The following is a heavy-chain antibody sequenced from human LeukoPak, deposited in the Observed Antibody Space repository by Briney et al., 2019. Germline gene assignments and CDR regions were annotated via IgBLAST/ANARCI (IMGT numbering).Heavy chain of an antibody. CDR1: GFTFSTYR. D-gene: IGHD2-21*02. V-gene: IGHV3-7*01. CDR3: ATDRDNSDWQKRFDS. Sequence: GGPLRLSCAASGFTFSTYRMNWYRQAPGKGLEWVGNINQDASEISYVDYVRGRFTISRDNGKNSLHLQMNSLKAEETAVYYCATDRDNSDWQKRFDSWGQGTLVTVSS. J-gene: IGHJ4*02. CDR2: INQDASEI.